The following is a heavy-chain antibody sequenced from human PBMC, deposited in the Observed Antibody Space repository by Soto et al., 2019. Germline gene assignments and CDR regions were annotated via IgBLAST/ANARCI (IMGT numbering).Heavy chain of an antibody. CDR2: IWYDGSNK. V-gene: IGHV3-33*01. J-gene: IGHJ4*02. CDR1: GFTFSSYG. CDR3: ASAEYSRSPFDH. Sequence: QVQLVESGGGVVQPGRSLRLSCAASGFTFSSYGMHWVRQAPGKGLEWVAVIWYDGSNKYYADSVKGRFTISRDNSKNTLYQQMNSLRAEDTAVYYCASAEYSRSPFDHWGQGTLVTVSS. D-gene: IGHD2-15*01.